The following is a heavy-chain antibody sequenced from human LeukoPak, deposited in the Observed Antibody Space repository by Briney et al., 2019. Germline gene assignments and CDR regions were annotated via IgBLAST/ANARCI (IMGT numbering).Heavy chain of an antibody. CDR3: ARGPRSRYCRSTSCYPHYYMDV. D-gene: IGHD2-2*01. CDR1: GYTFTSYY. J-gene: IGHJ6*03. Sequence: ASVKVSCKASGYTFTSYYMHWVRQAPGQGLEWMGIINPSGGSTSYAQKFQGRVTMTRDTSTSTVYMELSSLRSEDTAVYYCARGPRSRYCRSTSCYPHYYMDVWGKGTTVTVSS. V-gene: IGHV1-46*01. CDR2: INPSGGST.